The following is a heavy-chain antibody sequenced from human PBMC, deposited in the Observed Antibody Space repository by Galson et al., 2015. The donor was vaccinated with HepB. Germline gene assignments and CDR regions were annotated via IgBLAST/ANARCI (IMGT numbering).Heavy chain of an antibody. D-gene: IGHD3-3*01. CDR2: IATNTTYT. CDR3: MREVFGVVTPKSGDF. J-gene: IGHJ4*02. V-gene: IGHV3-21*01. CDR1: GFTFSRYI. Sequence: SLRLSCAVSGFTFSRYIMNWVRQAPGKGPEWVSSIATNTTYTYYADSVKGRFTISRDNAKNSLYLQMSSLRAEDTAIYYCMREVFGVVTPKSGDFWGQGTLVTVSS.